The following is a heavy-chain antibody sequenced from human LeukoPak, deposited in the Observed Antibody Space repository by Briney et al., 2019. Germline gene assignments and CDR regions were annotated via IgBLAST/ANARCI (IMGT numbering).Heavy chain of an antibody. V-gene: IGHV4-38-2*02. CDR3: ARESAGPPHDY. CDR2: IYHSGST. J-gene: IGHJ4*02. CDR1: GYSISSGYY. Sequence: SETLSLTCTVSGYSISSGYYWGWTRQPPGKGLEWIGSIYHSGSTYYNPSLKSRVTISVDTSKNQFSLKLSSVTAADTAVYYCARESAGPPHDYWGQATLVTVSS.